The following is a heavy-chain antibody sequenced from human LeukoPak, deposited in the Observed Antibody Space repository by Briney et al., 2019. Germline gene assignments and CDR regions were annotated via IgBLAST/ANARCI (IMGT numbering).Heavy chain of an antibody. J-gene: IGHJ4*02. D-gene: IGHD4-17*01. Sequence: PGGSLRLSCAASGFTSSSYSMNWVRQAPGKGLEWISYIISSSSVIYYADSVKGRFTISRDNPKNSLYLQMNSLRAEDTAVYYCARETEPLDYGDSTNLDYWGKGTLVTVSS. V-gene: IGHV3-21*05. CDR1: GFTSSSYS. CDR2: IISSSSVI. CDR3: ARETEPLDYGDSTNLDY.